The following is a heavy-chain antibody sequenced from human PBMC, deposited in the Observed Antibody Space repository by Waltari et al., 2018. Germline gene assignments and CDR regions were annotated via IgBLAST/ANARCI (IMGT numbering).Heavy chain of an antibody. Sequence: QVQLQESGPGLVQPSETLSLTCTVSGYSITSGYYWGCIRQPPGKGLEWIGSIYHSGNTYYNPSLKGRLTISVDTSKNQFSLRLSSVTAADTAVYYCARAPMSGAATGTFDFWGLGSLVTVSP. V-gene: IGHV4-38-2*02. J-gene: IGHJ4*02. CDR2: IYHSGNT. CDR1: GYSITSGYY. CDR3: ARAPMSGAATGTFDF. D-gene: IGHD6-13*01.